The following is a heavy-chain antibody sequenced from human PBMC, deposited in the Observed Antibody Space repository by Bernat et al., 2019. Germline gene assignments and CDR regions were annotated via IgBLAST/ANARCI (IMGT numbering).Heavy chain of an antibody. J-gene: IGHJ4*02. CDR1: GFTFSGYW. CDR2: IYGRGRT. D-gene: IGHD4-23*01. V-gene: IGHV3-66*01. Sequence: LVESGVGVVQPGGSLRLSCAASGFTFSGYWMDWVRQAPGKGLECVSVIYGRGRTYYADSVKDRFTISRDSSKNTVSLLINSLRAEDTAMYFCTGYGGNSVWGQGTLVTVSS. CDR3: TGYGGNSV.